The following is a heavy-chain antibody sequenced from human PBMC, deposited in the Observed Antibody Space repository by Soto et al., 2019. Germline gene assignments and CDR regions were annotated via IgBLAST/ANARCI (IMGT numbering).Heavy chain of an antibody. J-gene: IGHJ6*02. CDR2: ISYDGSNK. CDR3: ARDLEGYDYGDYGPNYYYYGMDV. V-gene: IGHV3-30-3*01. CDR1: GFTFSSYA. D-gene: IGHD4-17*01. Sequence: QVQLVESGGGVVQPGRSLRLSCAASGFTFSSYAMHWVRQAPGKGLEWVAVISYDGSNKYYADSVKGRFTISRDNSKNTLYLQMNSLRAEDTAVYYCARDLEGYDYGDYGPNYYYYGMDVWGQGTTVTVSS.